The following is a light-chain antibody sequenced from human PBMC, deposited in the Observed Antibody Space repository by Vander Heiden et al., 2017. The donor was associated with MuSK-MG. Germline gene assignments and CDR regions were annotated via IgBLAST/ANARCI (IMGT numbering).Light chain of an antibody. V-gene: IGKV1-39*01. Sequence: DMQMTQSPSTLSAFVGDRVTITCRTSQNIDRHLNWYQHKTGTAPRLLIYAASLLESGVPSRFRGSGSGTEFTLTISSLQLDDFGTYYCQQSTTASMVTFGPGTKV. CDR2: AAS. J-gene: IGKJ3*01. CDR3: QQSTTASMVT. CDR1: QNIDRH.